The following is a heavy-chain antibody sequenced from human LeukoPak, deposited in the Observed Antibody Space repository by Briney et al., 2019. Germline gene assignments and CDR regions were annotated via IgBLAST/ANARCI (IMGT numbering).Heavy chain of an antibody. V-gene: IGHV3-72*01. CDR3: AKDIGGSGSYSHYYYYGMDV. Sequence: GGSLRLSCAASGFTFSDHYMDWVRQAPGRGLEWVARIRNKANSYTTEYAASVKGRFTISRDNAKNSLYLQMNSLRTEDTALYYCAKDIGGSGSYSHYYYYGMDVWGPGTTVTVSS. CDR1: GFTFSDHY. J-gene: IGHJ6*02. D-gene: IGHD3-10*01. CDR2: IRNKANSYTT.